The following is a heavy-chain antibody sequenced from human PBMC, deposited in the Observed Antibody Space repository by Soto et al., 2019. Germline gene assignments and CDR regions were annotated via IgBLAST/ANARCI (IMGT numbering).Heavy chain of an antibody. J-gene: IGHJ4*02. Sequence: LRLSCAASGFTFSNNWIHWVRQAPGKGLVWVSGIKSDGSSTTYADSVKGRFTISRDNAKNTLYLQMNSLRAEDTAVYYCASAAPFNYGGNSGFDFWGQGTLVTVSS. V-gene: IGHV3-74*03. CDR3: ASAAPFNYGGNSGFDF. D-gene: IGHD4-17*01. CDR1: GFTFSNNW. CDR2: IKSDGSST.